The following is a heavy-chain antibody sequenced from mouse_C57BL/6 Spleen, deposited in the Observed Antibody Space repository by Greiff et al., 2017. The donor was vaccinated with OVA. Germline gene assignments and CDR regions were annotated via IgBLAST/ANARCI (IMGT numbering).Heavy chain of an antibody. CDR2: ISNGGGST. Sequence: EVQGVESGGGLVQPGGSLKLSCAASGFTFSDYYMYWVRQTPEKRLEWVAYISNGGGSTYYPDTVKGRFTISRDNAKNTLYLQMSRLKSEDTAMYYCARETVEGLMDYWGQGTSVTVSS. V-gene: IGHV5-12*01. J-gene: IGHJ4*01. CDR3: ARETVEGLMDY. D-gene: IGHD1-1*01. CDR1: GFTFSDYY.